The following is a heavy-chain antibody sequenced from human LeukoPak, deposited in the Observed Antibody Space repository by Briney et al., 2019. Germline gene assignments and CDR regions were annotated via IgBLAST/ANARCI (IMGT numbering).Heavy chain of an antibody. V-gene: IGHV3-7*01. Sequence: GGSLRLSCAASGFTFTNYWMSWVRQAPGKGLELVANIKQDRSEKYYVDSVKGRFTISRDNAKNSLYLQMNSLRAEDTAVYYCAKEYLGIQLWCLDYWGQGTLVTVSS. D-gene: IGHD5-18*01. CDR1: GFTFTNYW. CDR2: IKQDRSEK. J-gene: IGHJ4*02. CDR3: AKEYLGIQLWCLDY.